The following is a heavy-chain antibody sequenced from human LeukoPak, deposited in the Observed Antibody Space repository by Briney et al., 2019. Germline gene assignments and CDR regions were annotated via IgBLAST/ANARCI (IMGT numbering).Heavy chain of an antibody. CDR1: GGSISSGSYY. J-gene: IGHJ1*01. D-gene: IGHD6-6*01. V-gene: IGHV4-61*02. CDR3: ARDSSSPRVKYFQH. Sequence: SQTLSLTCTVSGGSISSGSYYWSWVRQPAGKGLEWIGRIYTSGSTNYNPSLKSRVTISVDTSKNRFSLKLNSVTAADTAVYYCARDSSSPRVKYFQHWGQGTLVTVSS. CDR2: IYTSGST.